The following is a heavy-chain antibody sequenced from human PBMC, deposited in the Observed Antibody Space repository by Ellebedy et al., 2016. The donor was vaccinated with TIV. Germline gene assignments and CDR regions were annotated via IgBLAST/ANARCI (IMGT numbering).Heavy chain of an antibody. Sequence: SLKISCAASGFTFDDYAMHWVRQAPGKGLEWVSGITWNGGSMAYADSVKGRFTISRDNAKNCLYLQMNSLRPEDTAFYYCVKDFYSMSSACMDVWGQGTTVTVSS. D-gene: IGHD2-21*01. CDR2: ITWNGGSM. CDR1: GFTFDDYA. V-gene: IGHV3-9*01. J-gene: IGHJ6*02. CDR3: VKDFYSMSSACMDV.